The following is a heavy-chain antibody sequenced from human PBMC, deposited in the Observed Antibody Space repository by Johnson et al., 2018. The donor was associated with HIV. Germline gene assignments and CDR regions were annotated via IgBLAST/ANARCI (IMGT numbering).Heavy chain of an antibody. J-gene: IGHJ3*02. CDR1: GFTFDDHA. V-gene: IGHV3-9*01. Sequence: VQLVESGGGLVQPGGSLRLSCAASGFTFDDHAMHWVRQAPGKGLEWVSGIIWNSGSIGYADSVKGRFTISRDNSKNTLYLQMNSLRAEDTAVYYCARGGASDAFDIWGQGTMVTVSS. CDR2: IIWNSGSI. CDR3: ARGGASDAFDI. D-gene: IGHD4/OR15-4a*01.